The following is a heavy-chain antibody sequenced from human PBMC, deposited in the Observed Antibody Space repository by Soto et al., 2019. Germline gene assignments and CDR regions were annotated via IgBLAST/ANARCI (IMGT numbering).Heavy chain of an antibody. CDR1: RCIFNNYG. V-gene: IGHV3-33*01. D-gene: IGHD2-15*01. CDR3: ARDIVVRPKDYGMDI. J-gene: IGHJ6*02. CDR2: IWYDGSNK. Sequence: QVQLVESGGGVVQPGRSLRLSCAASRCIFNNYGMHWVRQAPGKGLEWVALIWYDGSNKYYADSVKGRFTISRDNSKNTLYLQINSLRAEDTAVYYCARDIVVRPKDYGMDIWGQGTTVTVSS.